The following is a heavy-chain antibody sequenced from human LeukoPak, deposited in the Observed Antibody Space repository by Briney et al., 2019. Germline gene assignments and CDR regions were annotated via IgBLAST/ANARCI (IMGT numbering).Heavy chain of an antibody. J-gene: IGHJ4*02. CDR2: IIPMLSIT. D-gene: IGHD2-2*01. Sequence: RASVKVSCKASGGTFSNYSITWLRQASGQGLEWMGRIIPMLSITNYGQRFQGRLTITADKSTSTAYMELSSLRSEDTAVYFCASPRHCTSTNCLSYFDSWGQGTLVTVSS. CDR3: ASPRHCTSTNCLSYFDS. CDR1: GGTFSNYS. V-gene: IGHV1-69*02.